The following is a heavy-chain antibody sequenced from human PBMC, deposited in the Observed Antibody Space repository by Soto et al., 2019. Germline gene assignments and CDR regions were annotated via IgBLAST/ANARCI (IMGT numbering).Heavy chain of an antibody. V-gene: IGHV3-74*01. CDR3: VRWFTDRNCGYFDY. Sequence: GGSLRLSCAASGFTFSRDWMHWVRQGPGKGLVWVARIDSDGSTTTYADSVKGRFTISRDNAKITLYMEMNSLRPEDADVYYCVRWFTDRNCGYFDYWGQGTLVTVSS. J-gene: IGHJ4*02. CDR2: IDSDGSTT. CDR1: GFTFSRDW. D-gene: IGHD1-20*01.